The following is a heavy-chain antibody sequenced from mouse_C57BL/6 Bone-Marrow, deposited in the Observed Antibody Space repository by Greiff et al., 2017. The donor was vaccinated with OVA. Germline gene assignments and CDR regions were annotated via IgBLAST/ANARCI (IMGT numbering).Heavy chain of an antibody. Sequence: EVQRVESGGDLVKPGGSLKLSCAASGFTFSSYGMSWVRQTPDKRLEWVATISSGGSYTYYPDSVNGRFTISRDNAKNTLYLQMSSLKSEDTAMYYCARPQTAQAPFAYWGQGTLVTVSA. V-gene: IGHV5-6*01. CDR1: GFTFSSYG. J-gene: IGHJ3*01. CDR3: ARPQTAQAPFAY. CDR2: ISSGGSYT. D-gene: IGHD3-2*02.